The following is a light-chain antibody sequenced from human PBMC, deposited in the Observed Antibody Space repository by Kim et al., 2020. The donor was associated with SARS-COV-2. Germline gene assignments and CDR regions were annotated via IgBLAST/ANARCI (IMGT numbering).Light chain of an antibody. J-gene: IGKJ5*01. CDR2: GAS. Sequence: EIVMTQSPATLSVSPAERATLSCTASQSVNSNLAWYQKKPGQAPTLLIYGASSRATGIPARFSGSGSGTEFTLTISSLQSEDFALYYCQQYNNWPPITFGQGTRLEIK. V-gene: IGKV3-15*01. CDR3: QQYNNWPPIT. CDR1: QSVNSN.